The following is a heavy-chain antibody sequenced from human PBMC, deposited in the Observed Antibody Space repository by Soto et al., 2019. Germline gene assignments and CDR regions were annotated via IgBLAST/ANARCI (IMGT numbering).Heavy chain of an antibody. CDR1: GGSISSSSYY. D-gene: IGHD4-17*01. J-gene: IGHJ4*02. CDR2: IYYSGRT. Sequence: TSETLSLTCTVSGGSISSSSYYWGWIRQPPGEGLEWIGSIYYSGRTYYNPSLKSRVTISVDTSKNQFSLKLSSVTAADTAVYYCASLTVASLYGDYIIDYWGQGTLVTVSS. V-gene: IGHV4-39*01. CDR3: ASLTVASLYGDYIIDY.